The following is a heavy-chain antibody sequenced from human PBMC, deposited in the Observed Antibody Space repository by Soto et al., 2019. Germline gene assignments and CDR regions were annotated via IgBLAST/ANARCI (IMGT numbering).Heavy chain of an antibody. CDR3: ARDRLDFDA. J-gene: IGHJ4*02. D-gene: IGHD3-16*01. Sequence: GESLRLSCGASGFPFTNFWMHWVRQVPGKGLVWVSRIDTSGTSTSYADSVKGRFTISRDNAKSTVTLQMNSLRAEDTGVYSCARDRLDFDAWSQGFLVTVFS. CDR2: IDTSGTST. CDR1: GFPFTNFW. V-gene: IGHV3-74*01.